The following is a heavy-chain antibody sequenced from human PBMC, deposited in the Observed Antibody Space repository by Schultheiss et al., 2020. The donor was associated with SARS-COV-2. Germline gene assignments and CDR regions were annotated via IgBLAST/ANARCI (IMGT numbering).Heavy chain of an antibody. Sequence: LRLSCAVSGYSISSGYYWGWIRQPPGKALEWLALIYWDDDKRYSPSLKSRLTITKDTSKNQVVLTMTNMDPVDTATYYCARIPRLSWEPLNHRFDPWGQGTLVTVSS. V-gene: IGHV2-5*02. CDR3: ARIPRLSWEPLNHRFDP. CDR1: GYSISSGYY. CDR2: IYWDDDK. J-gene: IGHJ5*02. D-gene: IGHD1-14*01.